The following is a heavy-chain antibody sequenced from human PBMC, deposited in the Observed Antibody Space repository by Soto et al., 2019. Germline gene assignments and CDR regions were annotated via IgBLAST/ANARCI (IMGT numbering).Heavy chain of an antibody. V-gene: IGHV1-18*01. CDR2: ISVYNGAT. J-gene: IGHJ4*02. CDR3: ARDYNDFWSGHFGY. Sequence: GASVKVSCKASGYTFISHGISWVRQAPGQGLEWVGWISVYNGATNYAQKFQGRVTMTTETSTTTAYMELRGLRSDDTAVYYWARDYNDFWSGHFGYWGQGALVTVSS. D-gene: IGHD3-3*01. CDR1: GYTFISHG.